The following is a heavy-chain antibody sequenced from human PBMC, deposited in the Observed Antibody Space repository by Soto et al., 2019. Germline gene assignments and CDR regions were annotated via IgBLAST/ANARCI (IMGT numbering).Heavy chain of an antibody. Sequence: GLSLKISCKGSGYTFSKYWIGWVRQTPGKGLEWMGMIYPGDSDARYSPSFEGQVTFSVDKSINTAYLQWNSLKASDTAMYYCARQGGEYNTMSDYWGQGTLVSVSS. J-gene: IGHJ4*02. CDR3: ARQGGEYNTMSDY. V-gene: IGHV5-51*01. CDR2: IYPGDSDA. CDR1: GYTFSKYW. D-gene: IGHD3-10*01.